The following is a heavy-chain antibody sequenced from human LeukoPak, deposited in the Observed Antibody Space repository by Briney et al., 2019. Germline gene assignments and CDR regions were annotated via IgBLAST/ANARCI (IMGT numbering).Heavy chain of an antibody. V-gene: IGHV4-34*01. D-gene: IGHD2-21*01. CDR1: GGSFSGYY. Sequence: SETLSLTCAVYGGSFSGYYWSWIRQPPGKGLEWIGEINHSGSTNYNPSLKSRVTISVDTSKNQFSLKLSSVTAADTAAYYCARGSRQIVVVILDYWGQGTLVTVSS. CDR3: ARGSRQIVVVILDY. CDR2: INHSGST. J-gene: IGHJ4*02.